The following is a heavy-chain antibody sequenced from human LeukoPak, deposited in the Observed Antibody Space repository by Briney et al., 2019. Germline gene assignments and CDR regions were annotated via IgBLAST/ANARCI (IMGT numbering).Heavy chain of an antibody. D-gene: IGHD2-21*02. J-gene: IGHJ4*02. CDR3: ARLRPVVTAAVDY. Sequence: SETLSLTCAVYGGSFSGYYWSWIRQPPGKGLVWIGEINHSGSTNYNPSLKSRVTISVDTSKNQFSLKLSSVTAADTAVYYCARLRPVVTAAVDYWGQGTLVTVPS. V-gene: IGHV4-34*01. CDR2: INHSGST. CDR1: GGSFSGYY.